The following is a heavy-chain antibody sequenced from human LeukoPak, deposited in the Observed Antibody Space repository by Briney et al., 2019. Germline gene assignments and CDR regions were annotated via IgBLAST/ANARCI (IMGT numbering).Heavy chain of an antibody. CDR1: GFTVSSNY. Sequence: GGSLRLSCAASGFTVSSNYMSWVRQAPGKGLEWVSVIYSGGSTYYADSVKGRFTISRDNSKNTLYLQMNSLRAEDTAVYYCAREKYYYALGSDWGQGTLVTVSS. CDR2: IYSGGST. V-gene: IGHV3-66*01. D-gene: IGHD3-10*01. J-gene: IGHJ4*02. CDR3: AREKYYYALGSD.